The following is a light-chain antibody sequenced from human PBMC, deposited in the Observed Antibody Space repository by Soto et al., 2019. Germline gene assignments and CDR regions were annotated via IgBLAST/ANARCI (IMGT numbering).Light chain of an antibody. V-gene: IGLV1-40*01. CDR2: GNS. Sequence: QSVLTQPPSVSGAPGQRVTISCTGSSSNIGAGYDVHWYQQLPGTAPKILIYGNSNRPSGVPDRFSGSQSGTSASLAITGLQDEDEADYYCPSYDSRLSDVFGGGTQLTVL. CDR3: PSYDSRLSDV. CDR1: SSNIGAGYD. J-gene: IGLJ7*01.